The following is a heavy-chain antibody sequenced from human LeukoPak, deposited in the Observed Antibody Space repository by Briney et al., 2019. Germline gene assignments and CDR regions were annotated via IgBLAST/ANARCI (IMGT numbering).Heavy chain of an antibody. CDR2: INHSGSTKF. Sequence: PSETLSLTCAVTGGSFSGCHWSWIRQPPGKGLEWIAEINHSGSTKFNYNPSLKSRVTISVDTSKNQFSLKLSSVTAADTAVYYCAGYCSSTSCERGYVFDIWGQGTMVTVSS. CDR3: AGYCSSTSCERGYVFDI. D-gene: IGHD2-2*01. J-gene: IGHJ3*02. CDR1: GGSFSGCH. V-gene: IGHV4-34*01.